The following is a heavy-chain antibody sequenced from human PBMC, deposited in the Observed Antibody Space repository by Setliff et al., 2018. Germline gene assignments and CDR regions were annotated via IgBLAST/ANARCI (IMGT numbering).Heavy chain of an antibody. CDR2: IYYSGST. D-gene: IGHD3-22*01. CDR3: ARLGVDDSSGYYYPGGYMDV. CDR1: GGSISSSIYF. J-gene: IGHJ6*04. V-gene: IGHV4-39*01. Sequence: PSETLSLTCNVSGGSISSSIYFWGWIRQPPGKGLEWIGNIYYSGSTYYSPSLMSRVTISVDTSKNQFSLKLSSVTAADTAVYYRARLGVDDSSGYYYPGGYMDVWGKGTTVTVSS.